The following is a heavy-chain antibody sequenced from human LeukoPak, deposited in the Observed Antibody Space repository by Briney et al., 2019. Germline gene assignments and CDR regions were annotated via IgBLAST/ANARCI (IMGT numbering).Heavy chain of an antibody. V-gene: IGHV1-18*01. Sequence: ASVKVSCKASGGTFSSYGISWVRQAPGQGLEWMGWISAYNGNTNYAQKLQGRVTMTTDTSTSTAYMELRSLRSDDTAVYYCARDPRGILVARNDYWGQGTLVTVSS. CDR3: ARDPRGILVARNDY. CDR2: ISAYNGNT. CDR1: GGTFSSYG. D-gene: IGHD2-15*01. J-gene: IGHJ4*02.